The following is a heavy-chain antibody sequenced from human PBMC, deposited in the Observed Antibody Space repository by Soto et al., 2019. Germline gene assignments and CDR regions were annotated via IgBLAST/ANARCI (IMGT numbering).Heavy chain of an antibody. CDR1: GFTFNNYA. J-gene: IGHJ4*02. V-gene: IGHV3-23*01. CDR3: AKGRGGSGSLTPRVDF. D-gene: IGHD3-10*01. CDR2: ISGGGDTT. Sequence: EVQLLESGGGLVQPGGSLRLSCAASGFTFNNYAMTWVRQAPGKGLEWVSPISGGGDTTSYADSVKGRFTVSRDGSNNTLYLQMSSLRAEDTALYYCAKGRGGSGSLTPRVDFWGQGTLVTVSS.